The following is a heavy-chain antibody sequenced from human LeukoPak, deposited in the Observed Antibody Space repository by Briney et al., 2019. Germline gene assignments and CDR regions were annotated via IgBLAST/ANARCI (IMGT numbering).Heavy chain of an antibody. CDR3: ARARGYFDL. V-gene: IGHV6-1*01. Sequence: SQTLSLTCAISGDSVSSNSAAWSWIRQSPSRGLEWLGRTYYRSKWNNNYAISVKSRITINPDTSKNQYSLQLNSVTPEDTGVYYCARARGYFDLWGRGTLVTVSS. CDR2: TYYRSKWNN. J-gene: IGHJ2*01. CDR1: GDSVSSNSAA. D-gene: IGHD3-10*01.